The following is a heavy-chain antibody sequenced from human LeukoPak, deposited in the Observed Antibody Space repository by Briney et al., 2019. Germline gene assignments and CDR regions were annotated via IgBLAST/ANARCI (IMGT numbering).Heavy chain of an antibody. CDR3: TKNSGTFDY. D-gene: IGHD1-26*01. J-gene: IGHJ4*02. CDR2: ISSSGGTI. V-gene: IGHV3-48*03. CDR1: GFTFSSYE. Sequence: GGSLRLSCAASGFTFSSYEMNWVRQAPGKGLEWVSYISSSGGTIYYADSVKGRFTISRDNAKNSLYLQMNSLRAEDTAVYYCTKNSGTFDYWGQGTLVTVSS.